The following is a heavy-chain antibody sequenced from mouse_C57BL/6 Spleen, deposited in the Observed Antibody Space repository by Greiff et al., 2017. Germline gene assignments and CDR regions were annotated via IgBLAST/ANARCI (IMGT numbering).Heavy chain of an antibody. J-gene: IGHJ3*01. CDR1: GFNIKDYY. CDR3: ARETAQATPFAY. CDR2: IDPEAGET. V-gene: IGHV14-2*01. Sequence: EVQLQQSGAELVQPGASVKLSCTASGFNIKDYYMHWVKQRTEQGLEWIGRIDPEAGETKYAPKFQGQDTITADTSSNTAYLQLSSLTSEDTAVYYCARETAQATPFAYWGQGTLVTVSA. D-gene: IGHD3-2*02.